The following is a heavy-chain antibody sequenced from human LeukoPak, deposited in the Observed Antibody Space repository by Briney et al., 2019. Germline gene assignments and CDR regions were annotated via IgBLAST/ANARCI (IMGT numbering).Heavy chain of an antibody. J-gene: IGHJ6*03. D-gene: IGHD2-15*01. Sequence: PGGSLRLSCAASGFTFSSYGIHWVRQAPGKGLEWVSAISGSGGSTYYADSVKGRFTISRDNSKNTLYLQMNSLRAEDTAVYYCAKALGYCSGGSCSYMDVWGKGTTVTISS. CDR1: GFTFSSYG. CDR2: ISGSGGST. V-gene: IGHV3-23*01. CDR3: AKALGYCSGGSCSYMDV.